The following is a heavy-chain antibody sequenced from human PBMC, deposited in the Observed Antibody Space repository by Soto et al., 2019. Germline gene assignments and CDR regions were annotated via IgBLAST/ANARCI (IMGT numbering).Heavy chain of an antibody. D-gene: IGHD3-3*01. Sequence: ASVKVSCKASGYTFTSYAMHWVCQAPGQRLEWMGWINAGNGNTKYSQKFQGRVTITRDTSASTAYMELSSLRSEDTAVYYCARDLYEDYDFWSGYPTTNWFDPWGQGTLVTVSS. CDR1: GYTFTSYA. J-gene: IGHJ5*02. CDR2: INAGNGNT. V-gene: IGHV1-3*01. CDR3: ARDLYEDYDFWSGYPTTNWFDP.